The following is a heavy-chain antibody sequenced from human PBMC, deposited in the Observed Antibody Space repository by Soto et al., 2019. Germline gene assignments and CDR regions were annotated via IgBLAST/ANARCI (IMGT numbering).Heavy chain of an antibody. J-gene: IGHJ4*02. D-gene: IGHD3-22*01. V-gene: IGHV1-69*01. CDR3: ARHYYYDSSGYYSYLFDY. CDR2: IIPIFGTA. CDR1: GGTFSSYA. Sequence: QVPLVQSGAEVKKPGSSVKVSCKASGGTFSSYAISWVRQAPGQGLEWMGGIIPIFGTANYAQKFQGRVTITADESTSTAYMELSSLRSEDTAVYYCARHYYYDSSGYYSYLFDYWGQGTLVTVSS.